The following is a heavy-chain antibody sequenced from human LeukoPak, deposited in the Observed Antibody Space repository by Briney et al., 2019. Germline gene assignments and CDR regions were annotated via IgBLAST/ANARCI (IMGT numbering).Heavy chain of an antibody. CDR3: ARESHYDYVWGSYRYTLTY. Sequence: GGSLRLSCAASGFTFSSYSMNWVRQAPGKGLEWVSSISSSSSYIYYADSVKGRFTISRDNAKNSLYLQMNSLRTEDTAVYYCARESHYDYVWGSYRYTLTYWGQGTLVTVSS. CDR1: GFTFSSYS. J-gene: IGHJ4*02. V-gene: IGHV3-21*01. D-gene: IGHD3-16*02. CDR2: ISSSSSYI.